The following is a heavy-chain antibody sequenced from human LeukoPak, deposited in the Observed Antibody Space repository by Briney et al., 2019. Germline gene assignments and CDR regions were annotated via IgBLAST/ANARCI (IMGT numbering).Heavy chain of an antibody. V-gene: IGHV4-59*12. CDR3: ARGRGVTTAGYFQH. D-gene: IGHD4-17*01. CDR2: IYYSGST. CDR1: GGSFSSYY. Sequence: SQTLSLTCTVSGGSFSSYYWSWIRQPPGKGLEWIGYIYYSGSTNYNPSLKSRVTISVDTSKNQFSLKMSSVTAADTAVYYCARGRGVTTAGYFQHWGQGTLVTVSS. J-gene: IGHJ1*01.